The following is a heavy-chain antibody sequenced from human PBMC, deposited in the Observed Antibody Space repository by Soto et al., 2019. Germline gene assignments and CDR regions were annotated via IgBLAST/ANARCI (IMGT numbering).Heavy chain of an antibody. Sequence: QVQLVESGGGVVQPGRSLRLSCAASGFTFSSYAMHWVRQAPGKGLEWVAVISYDGSNKYYADSVKGRFTISRDNYKNTLYLQMNSLRAEDTAVYYCARYYYDSSGYYVYYWGQGTLVTVSS. CDR2: ISYDGSNK. J-gene: IGHJ4*02. D-gene: IGHD3-22*01. CDR1: GFTFSSYA. V-gene: IGHV3-30-3*01. CDR3: ARYYYDSSGYYVYY.